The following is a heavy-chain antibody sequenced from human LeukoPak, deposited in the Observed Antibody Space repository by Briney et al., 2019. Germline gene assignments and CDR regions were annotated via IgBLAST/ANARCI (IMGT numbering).Heavy chain of an antibody. D-gene: IGHD6-19*01. J-gene: IGHJ4*02. CDR2: ISSSSSYI. CDR3: ARELPGYSSGWYDY. CDR1: GFTFSSYS. Sequence: GGSLRLSCAASGFTFSSYSMNWVRQAPGKGLEWVSSISSSSSYIYYADSVKGRFTISRDNAKNSLYLQMNSLRAEDTAVYYCARELPGYSSGWYDYWGQGTLVTVSS. V-gene: IGHV3-21*01.